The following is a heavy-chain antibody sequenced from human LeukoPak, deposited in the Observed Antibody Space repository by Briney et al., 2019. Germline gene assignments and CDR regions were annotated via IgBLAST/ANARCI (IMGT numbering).Heavy chain of an antibody. CDR3: ARGSSNYGYTFDI. Sequence: GRSLRLSCAASGFTFSSYAMHWVRQAPGKGLEWVAVISYDGSNKYYADSVKDRFTISRDNSKNTLYLQMNSLRVDDTAVYYCARGSSNYGYTFDIWGQGTMVTVSS. CDR2: ISYDGSNK. J-gene: IGHJ3*02. D-gene: IGHD4-11*01. CDR1: GFTFSSYA. V-gene: IGHV3-30*04.